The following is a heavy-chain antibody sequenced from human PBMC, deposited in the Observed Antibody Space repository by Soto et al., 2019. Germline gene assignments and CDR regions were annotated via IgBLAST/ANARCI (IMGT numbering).Heavy chain of an antibody. CDR1: GFTFSSYG. J-gene: IGHJ2*01. V-gene: IGHV3-30-3*01. CDR3: PRDADSSGFYTWFFDL. D-gene: IGHD3-22*01. Sequence: QVRLVESGGGVVQPGRSLRLSCAASGFTFSSYGIHWVRQAPGKGLEWVALISYDGSNKYYADSVKGRFTISRDNSKNTLYLQMNSLRPQNTAVYYCPRDADSSGFYTWFFDLCLRGTLLTVSS. CDR2: ISYDGSNK.